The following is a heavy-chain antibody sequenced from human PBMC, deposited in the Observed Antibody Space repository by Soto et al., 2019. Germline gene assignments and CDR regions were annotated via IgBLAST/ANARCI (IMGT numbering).Heavy chain of an antibody. CDR1: GFSLSTSGMC. CDR3: AHTHPSRFDY. V-gene: IGHV2-5*08. J-gene: IGHJ4*02. Sequence: SGPTLVNPTQTLTLTCTCSGFSLSTSGMCVSWIRQPPGKALEWLARIHWDDDKRYSPSLKSRLTITKDTSKNQVVLTMTNMDPVDTATDYCAHTHPSRFDYWGQGTLVTVSS. CDR2: IHWDDDK.